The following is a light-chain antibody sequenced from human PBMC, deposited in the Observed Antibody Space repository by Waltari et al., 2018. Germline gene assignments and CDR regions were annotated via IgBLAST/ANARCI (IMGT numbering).Light chain of an antibody. J-gene: IGLJ2*01. CDR1: NRDVGSDDS. Sequence: QSDLTQPRSVSGSPGQSVTISCTGTNRDVGSDDSVSWYQQNAGKAPKLVIYAAVRRPSGVPYRFSGSKYGATASLTISGLQAEDEADYYCCSYAGNYKFVFGGGTKVTVL. CDR2: AAV. CDR3: CSYAGNYKFV. V-gene: IGLV2-11*01.